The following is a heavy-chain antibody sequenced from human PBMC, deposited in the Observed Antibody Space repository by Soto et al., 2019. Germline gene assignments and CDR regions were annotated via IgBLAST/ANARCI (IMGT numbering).Heavy chain of an antibody. CDR2: ISSSGTT. CDR1: GDSVNSGAHY. CDR3: ARVKMRYGTFSSWCDP. J-gene: IGHJ5*02. Sequence: QVQLQESGPGLVKPSETLSLTCIVSGDSVNSGAHYWSWIRQSPGTGLEWIGYISSSGTTTYSPSLRSRIIISSDTARNVFSLRLTSVTAADTAIYYCARVKMRYGTFSSWCDPWGQGTLVTVAS. D-gene: IGHD1-1*01. V-gene: IGHV4-61*08.